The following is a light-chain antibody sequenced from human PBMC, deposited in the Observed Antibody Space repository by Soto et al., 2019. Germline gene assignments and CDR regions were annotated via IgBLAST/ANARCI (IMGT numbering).Light chain of an antibody. J-gene: IGLJ1*01. CDR2: SNN. Sequence: QPVLTQPPSASGTPGQRVTISCSGSSSNIGSNTVSWYQQLPGTAPKLLIFSNNQRPSGVPDRFSGSKSGTSASLAISGLQSEDEADYYCAAWDDSLNGYVFATGTKVTVL. CDR1: SSNIGSNT. V-gene: IGLV1-44*01. CDR3: AAWDDSLNGYV.